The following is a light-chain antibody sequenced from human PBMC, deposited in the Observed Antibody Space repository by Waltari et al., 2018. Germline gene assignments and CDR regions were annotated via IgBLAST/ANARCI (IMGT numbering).Light chain of an antibody. CDR2: DFT. J-gene: IGLJ1*01. CDR1: SGDVGAYDS. Sequence: QSALTQPRSVSGSPGQSVTVSCSGTSGDVGAYDSVSWYQQYPGKAPKVVIYDFTKRASGIPVRLSGSKSGNTASLTISGLQADDEADYYCCSYAGSYTYVFGSGTKVTVL. CDR3: CSYAGSYTYV. V-gene: IGLV2-11*01.